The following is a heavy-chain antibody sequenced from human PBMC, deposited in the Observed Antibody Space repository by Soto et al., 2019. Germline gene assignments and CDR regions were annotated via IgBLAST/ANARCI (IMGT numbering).Heavy chain of an antibody. V-gene: IGHV3-33*08. Sequence: GGSLRLSCAASGFTFSTYGMHWVRQAPGKGLEWVAVIWYDGSNKYYADSVKGRFSISRDNSKNTLFLQMNSLRAEDTAVYYCARGWYCGGDCYEWYFDLWGRGTLVTVSS. CDR3: ARGWYCGGDCYEWYFDL. CDR2: IWYDGSNK. J-gene: IGHJ2*01. D-gene: IGHD2-21*02. CDR1: GFTFSTYG.